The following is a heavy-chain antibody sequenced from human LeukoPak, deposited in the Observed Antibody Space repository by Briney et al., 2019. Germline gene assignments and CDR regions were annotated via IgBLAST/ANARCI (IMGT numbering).Heavy chain of an antibody. CDR2: ISAYNGNT. CDR1: GYTFTSYG. CDR3: ARLSTNIVATIRTYYYYGMDV. D-gene: IGHD5-12*01. Sequence: GASVKVSCKASGYTFTSYGISWVRQAPGQGLEWMGWISAYNGNTNYAQKLQGRVTMTTDTSTSTAYMELRSLRSDDTAVYYCARLSTNIVATIRTYYYYGMDVWGQGTTVTVSS. J-gene: IGHJ6*02. V-gene: IGHV1-18*01.